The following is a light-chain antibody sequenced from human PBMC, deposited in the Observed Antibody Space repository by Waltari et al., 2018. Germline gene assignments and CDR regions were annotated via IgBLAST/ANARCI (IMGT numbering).Light chain of an antibody. CDR2: WAS. J-gene: IGKJ5*01. CDR1: QSVVYSSNNKNF. Sequence: DIVLNESPQSLTVSLGERATNHCKPSQSVVYSSNNKNFLGWYKQKPGPPPKLLIYWASIQESGLPDPVNDRGSGTDFTPTTNSLQAEDLAIYYCQQYHSIPITFGQGTRLEIK. V-gene: IGKV4-1*01. CDR3: QQYHSIPIT.